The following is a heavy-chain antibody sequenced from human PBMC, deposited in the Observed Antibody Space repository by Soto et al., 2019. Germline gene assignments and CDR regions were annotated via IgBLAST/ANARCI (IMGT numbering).Heavy chain of an antibody. CDR2: IYYSGST. J-gene: IGHJ5*02. D-gene: IGHD3-22*01. V-gene: IGHV4-31*03. CDR3: ARESKYDTSGYPPWFAP. CDR1: VASISSGGYY. Sequence: QVQLQESGPGLVKPSQTLSLTCTVSVASISSGGYYWSWIRQHPGEGLEWIGYIYYSGSTSYNPSLESRVTISVDTSKNQCSLKLSSVTDADTAVYYCARESKYDTSGYPPWFAPWGQGTLVTVSS.